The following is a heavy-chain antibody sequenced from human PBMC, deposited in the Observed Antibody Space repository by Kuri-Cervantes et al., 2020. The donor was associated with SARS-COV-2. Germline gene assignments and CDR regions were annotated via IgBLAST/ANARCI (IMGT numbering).Heavy chain of an antibody. D-gene: IGHD4-23*01. V-gene: IGHV4-39*01. CDR2: FYYGGST. Sequence: GSLRLSCTVSGGSISGSSYYWGWIRRPPGKGLEWIGTFYYGGSTSYNPSLKSRVTISVDTSKNQFSLKLSSVTAADAAVYYCARPGGFLDVWGKGTTVTVSS. CDR1: GGSISGSSYY. J-gene: IGHJ6*04. CDR3: ARPGGFLDV.